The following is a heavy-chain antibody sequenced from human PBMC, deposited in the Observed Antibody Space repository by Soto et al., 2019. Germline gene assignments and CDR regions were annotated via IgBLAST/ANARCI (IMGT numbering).Heavy chain of an antibody. CDR2: IGGGGGSF. CDR1: GFTFRSYA. V-gene: IGHV3-23*01. Sequence: EVQLLESGGGLVQPGGSLRLSCAASGFTFRSYAMSWVRQAPGKGLEWVSGIGGGGGSFYYADSVKGRFTISRDNSKNTLYLQMNSLSADDTAVYYCVKDPTLLLRDAAFDIWGQGTMVTVSS. D-gene: IGHD3-22*01. CDR3: VKDPTLLLRDAAFDI. J-gene: IGHJ3*02.